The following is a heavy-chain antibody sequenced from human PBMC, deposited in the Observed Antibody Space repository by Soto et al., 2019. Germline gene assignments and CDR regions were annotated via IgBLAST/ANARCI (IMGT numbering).Heavy chain of an antibody. V-gene: IGHV4-39*01. D-gene: IGHD2-8*01. CDR1: GGSVRHSSFH. CDR2: RFYGGLT. CDR3: VLSHGLSATPRLDP. Sequence: QLHLPESGPQVVKSSETLSLTCSVSGGSVRHSSFHWGWLRQSPGAGMEWIATRFYGGLTYYNPSLQSRVTISLDASQIHFSLRLTSVPAADTAIYYCVLSHGLSATPRLDPWGQGTLVTVSS. J-gene: IGHJ5*02.